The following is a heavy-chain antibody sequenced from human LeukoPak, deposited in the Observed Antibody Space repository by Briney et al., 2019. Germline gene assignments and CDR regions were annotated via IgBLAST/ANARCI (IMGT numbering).Heavy chain of an antibody. D-gene: IGHD5-18*01. CDR3: ARVRIQLYSYYMDV. V-gene: IGHV3-7*01. CDR2: IHPDGGEK. Sequence: GGSLRLSCAASGFGFSGYWMSWVRQAPGKGLEWVANIHPDGGEKYYVDSVKGRFTISRDNAKNSLYLQMNSLRAEDTAVYYCARVRIQLYSYYMDVWGRGTAVTVS. CDR1: GFGFSGYW. J-gene: IGHJ6*03.